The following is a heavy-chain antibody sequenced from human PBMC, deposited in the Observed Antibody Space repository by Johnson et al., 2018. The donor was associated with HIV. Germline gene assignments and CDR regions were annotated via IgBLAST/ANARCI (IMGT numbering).Heavy chain of an antibody. CDR3: AKDKVGDTGGDAFDN. CDR2: ISWNSGII. V-gene: IGHV3-9*01. J-gene: IGHJ3*02. D-gene: IGHD1-26*01. Sequence: VQLVESGGGLVRPVGSLRLPCAASGFTFDDYAMHWVRQAPGKRLEWVSGISWNSGIIGYADSVKGRFTISRDNAKNSLYLQMNSVRAEDTALCYCAKDKVGDTGGDAFDNWGQGTMVTGSS. CDR1: GFTFDDYA.